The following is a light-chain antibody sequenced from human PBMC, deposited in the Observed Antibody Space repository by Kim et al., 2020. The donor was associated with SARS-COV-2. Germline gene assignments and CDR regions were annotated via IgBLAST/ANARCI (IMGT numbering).Light chain of an antibody. Sequence: QSALTQPASVSGSPGQSITISCTGTSSDVGSYDLFSWYQQHPGKAPKLMIYEGSKRPSGVSNRFSGSKSGNTASLTISGLQAEDEADYYCCSYAGSSTFRVFGGGTKVTVL. CDR2: EGS. J-gene: IGLJ3*02. CDR1: SSDVGSYDL. CDR3: CSYAGSSTFRV. V-gene: IGLV2-23*03.